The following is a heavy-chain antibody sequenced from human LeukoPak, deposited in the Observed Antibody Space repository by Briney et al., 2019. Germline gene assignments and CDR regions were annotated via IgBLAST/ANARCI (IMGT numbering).Heavy chain of an antibody. CDR1: GFTFSDYD. J-gene: IGHJ3*02. D-gene: IGHD1-7*01. Sequence: PGGSLRLSCAASGFTFSDYDMNWIRQAPGKGLEWVSYISDSGNTIHSADSVKGRFTISRDNAKNSLYLQMNSLRAEDTAVYYCARARDNWNYEAFDIWGQGTMVTVSS. V-gene: IGHV3-11*01. CDR3: ARARDNWNYEAFDI. CDR2: ISDSGNTI.